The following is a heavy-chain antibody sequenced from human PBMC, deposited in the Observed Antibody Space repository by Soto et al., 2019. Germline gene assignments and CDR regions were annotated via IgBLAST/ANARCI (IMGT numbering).Heavy chain of an antibody. CDR2: IYYNGNT. D-gene: IGHD5-18*01. CDR1: GFTVSNNH. CDR3: ATGGDTAKDGY. Sequence: VQLVESGGGLIQPGGSLRLSCAASGFTVSNNHMTWVRQAPGRGPEWVSTIYYNGNTFYADSVKGRFTISRDNSKNMLYLQMNSLRAEDTALYYCATGGDTAKDGYWGQGTLVIVSS. V-gene: IGHV3-53*01. J-gene: IGHJ4*02.